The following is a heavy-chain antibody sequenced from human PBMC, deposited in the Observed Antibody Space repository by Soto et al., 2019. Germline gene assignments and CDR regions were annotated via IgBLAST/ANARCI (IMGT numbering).Heavy chain of an antibody. CDR2: ISSSSSFI. Sequence: EVQRVESGGGLVKPGGSLRLSCAASGFTFSSYSMNWVRQAPGKGLEWVSSISSSSSFIYYADSVKGRFTISRDNAKNSLYLQMNSLRAEDTAVYYCARDPNYYGSGSYADAFDIWGQGTMVTVSS. V-gene: IGHV3-21*01. CDR3: ARDPNYYGSGSYADAFDI. CDR1: GFTFSSYS. D-gene: IGHD3-10*01. J-gene: IGHJ3*02.